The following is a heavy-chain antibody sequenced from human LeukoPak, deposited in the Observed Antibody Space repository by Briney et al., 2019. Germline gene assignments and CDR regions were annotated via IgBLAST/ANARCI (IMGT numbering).Heavy chain of an antibody. CDR1: GFTFSSYS. CDR3: ARGLAAMANTIGDS. J-gene: IGHJ4*02. D-gene: IGHD6-19*01. V-gene: IGHV3-21*01. Sequence: GGSLRLSCVASGFTFSSYSMNWVRQAPGKGLEWVSSISSSSSFMYYADSVRGRITISRDNAKNSLYLQMSSPRVEDSAVYYCARGLAAMANTIGDSWGQGTLVTVSS. CDR2: ISSSSSFM.